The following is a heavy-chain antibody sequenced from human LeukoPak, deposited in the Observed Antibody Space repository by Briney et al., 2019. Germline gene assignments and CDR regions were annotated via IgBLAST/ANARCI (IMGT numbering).Heavy chain of an antibody. J-gene: IGHJ5*02. Sequence: SETLSLTCTVSGGSISSSSFHWDWIRQPSGMGLEWIGSIYYSGSTYYNPSLKSRVTISVDTSKNQFSLKLSSVTAADTAVYYCARDSEIAAAGTWFDPWGQGTLVTVSS. CDR3: ARDSEIAAAGTWFDP. CDR2: IYYSGST. CDR1: GGSISSSSFH. D-gene: IGHD6-13*01. V-gene: IGHV4-39*07.